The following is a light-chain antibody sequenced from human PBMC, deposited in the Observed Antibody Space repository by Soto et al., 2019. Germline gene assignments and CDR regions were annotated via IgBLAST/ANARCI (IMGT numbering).Light chain of an antibody. CDR2: DVN. V-gene: IGLV2-14*03. CDR1: SSDVGGY. Sequence: QSALTQPASVSGSPGQSITISCTGTSSDVGGYVSWYQHHPGTAPTLIMYDVNNRPAGVSNRFSGSKSGNTASLTISGLQAEDEADYYCRSYTSSSSQFGGGTKLTVL. J-gene: IGLJ3*02. CDR3: RSYTSSSSQ.